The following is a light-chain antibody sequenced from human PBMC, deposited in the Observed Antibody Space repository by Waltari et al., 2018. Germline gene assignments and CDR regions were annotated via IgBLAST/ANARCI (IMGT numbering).Light chain of an antibody. CDR2: GSRAGRH. CDR3: QTWDTGTHVV. J-gene: IGLJ2*01. Sequence: QPGKGPRFFAKGSRAGRHQRGDGIADRLSGSSSGTERYLTISSGQSEDEADYYGQTWDTGTHVVFGGGTKLTVL. V-gene: IGLV4-69*01.